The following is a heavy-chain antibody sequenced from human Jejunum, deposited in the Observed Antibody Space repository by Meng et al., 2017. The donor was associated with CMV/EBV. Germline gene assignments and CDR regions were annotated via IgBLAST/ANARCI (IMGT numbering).Heavy chain of an antibody. D-gene: IGHD3-16*01. J-gene: IGHJ6*02. CDR3: ARDPFTGMDV. CDR1: GCTFSSYW. V-gene: IGHV3-7*01. CDR2: MKEDESEE. Sequence: ADSGCTFSSYWRSWVRQARGKGLKWVDNMKEDESEEYYVGSVKGRFTISRDNAKNYLYLQMDSLRAEDTAVYYCARDPFTGMDVWGQGATVTVSS.